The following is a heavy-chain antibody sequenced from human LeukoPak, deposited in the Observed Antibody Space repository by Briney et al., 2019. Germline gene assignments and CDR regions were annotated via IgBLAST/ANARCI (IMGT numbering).Heavy chain of an antibody. J-gene: IGHJ4*02. CDR2: IYPGDSDT. Sequence: ASVKVSCKASGYTFTSYYIHWVRQMPGKGLEWMGIIYPGDSDTRYSPSFQGQVTISADKSISTAYLQWSSLKASDTAMYCCARPNTPFFGVVAYFDYWGQGTLVTVSS. V-gene: IGHV5-51*01. CDR1: GYTFTSYY. CDR3: ARPNTPFFGVVAYFDY. D-gene: IGHD3-3*01.